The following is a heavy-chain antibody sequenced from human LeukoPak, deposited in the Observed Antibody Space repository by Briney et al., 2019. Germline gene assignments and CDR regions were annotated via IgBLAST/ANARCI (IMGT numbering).Heavy chain of an antibody. CDR3: ARGFTIFGVVNDGFDI. J-gene: IGHJ3*02. Sequence: GGSLRLSCAASEFTFSNYWMHWVRQAPGKGLVWVSRINSDGSSTSYADSVKGRFTISRDNAKNTLYPQMNSLRVEDTAVYYCARGFTIFGVVNDGFDIWGQGTTVTVSS. V-gene: IGHV3-74*01. CDR1: EFTFSNYW. D-gene: IGHD3-3*01. CDR2: INSDGSST.